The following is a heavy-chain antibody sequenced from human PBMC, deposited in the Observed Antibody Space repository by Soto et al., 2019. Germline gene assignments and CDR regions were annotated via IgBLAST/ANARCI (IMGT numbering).Heavy chain of an antibody. Sequence: EVQLVESGGGLVQPGGSLRLSCAASGFTFSDYSMTWVRQAPGKGLEWVSFISSSRTIIYYADPIKGRFTISRDNAKNSLYLQMNSLRDEDTAMYYCAREGTNNRGWFAYWGQGTLVTVSS. J-gene: IGHJ4*02. D-gene: IGHD3-10*01. CDR1: GFTFSDYS. V-gene: IGHV3-48*02. CDR3: AREGTNNRGWFAY. CDR2: ISSSRTII.